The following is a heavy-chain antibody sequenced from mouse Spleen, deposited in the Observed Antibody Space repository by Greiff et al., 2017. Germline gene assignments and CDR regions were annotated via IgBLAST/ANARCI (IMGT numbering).Heavy chain of an antibody. D-gene: IGHD4-1*01. CDR3: ARGIWDHQAWFAY. CDR1: GYTFTSYW. CDR2: IDPSDSET. J-gene: IGHJ3*01. V-gene: IGHV1-52*01. Sequence: QVQLQQPGAELVRPGSSVKLSCKASGYTFTSYWMHWVKQRPIQGLEWIGNIDPSDSETHYNQKFKDKATLTVDKSSSTAYMQLSSLTSEDSAVYYFARGIWDHQAWFAYWGQGTLVTVSA.